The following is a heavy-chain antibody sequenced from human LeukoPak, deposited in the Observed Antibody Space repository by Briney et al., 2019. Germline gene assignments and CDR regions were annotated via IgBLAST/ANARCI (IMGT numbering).Heavy chain of an antibody. CDR3: ARLYYYYYMDV. CDR2: IYYSGST. Sequence: SSETLSLTCTVAGSSISSSYWSWLRHPPGKRLEWRGYIYYSGSTNYNPSLKSRVTISVDTSKNQFSLKLSSVTAADTAVYYCARLYYYYYMDVWGKGPTVTVSS. V-gene: IGHV4-59*01. CDR1: GSSISSSY. J-gene: IGHJ6*03.